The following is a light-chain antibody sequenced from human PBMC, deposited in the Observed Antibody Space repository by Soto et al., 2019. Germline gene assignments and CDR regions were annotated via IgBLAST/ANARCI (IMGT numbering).Light chain of an antibody. CDR3: QQSYSSLRT. CDR1: QSIGSH. CDR2: AAS. Sequence: DIQMTQSPSSLSPPVGDRVTITCRASQSIGSHLNWYQQKPGRAPKLLIYAASSLQTGVPSRFSGSGSGTDFTLTINSLQPEDFATYYCQQSYSSLRTFGQGTKGEIK. J-gene: IGKJ1*01. V-gene: IGKV1-39*01.